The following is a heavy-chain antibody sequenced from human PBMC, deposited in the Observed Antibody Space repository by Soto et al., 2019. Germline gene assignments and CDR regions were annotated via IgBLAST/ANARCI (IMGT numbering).Heavy chain of an antibody. Sequence: QVQLVESGGGVVQPGRSLRLSCAASGFSFSNYAMHWVRQAPGKGLEWLAIISYDGDNEYYADSVRGRFTISRDNSKNPLYLPTNHLRHEDTAVYYCAKDGGPVYCNSPGCSAKHFDYWGQGTRVTVSS. CDR1: GFSFSNYA. D-gene: IGHD2-2*01. J-gene: IGHJ4*02. V-gene: IGHV3-30*18. CDR2: ISYDGDNE. CDR3: AKDGGPVYCNSPGCSAKHFDY.